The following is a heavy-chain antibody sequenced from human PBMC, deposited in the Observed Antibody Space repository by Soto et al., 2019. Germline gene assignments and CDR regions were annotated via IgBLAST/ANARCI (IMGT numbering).Heavy chain of an antibody. CDR2: ISAYNCNT. CDR1: GYTFTIYG. V-gene: IGHV1-18*04. D-gene: IGHD3-10*01. CDR3: ARDLWFGDPALDY. J-gene: IGHJ4*02. Sequence: ASVKVYCKASGYTFTIYGISCVRQAPGQGLEWMGWISAYNCNTNYAQKLQGRVTMTTDTSTSTAYMELRSLRSDDTAVYYCARDLWFGDPALDYWGKGTLVPGSS.